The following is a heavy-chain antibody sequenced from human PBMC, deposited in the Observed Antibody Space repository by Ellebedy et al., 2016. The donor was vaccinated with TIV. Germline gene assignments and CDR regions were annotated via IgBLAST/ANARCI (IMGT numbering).Heavy chain of an antibody. V-gene: IGHV1-46*01. CDR2: INPSGGNT. D-gene: IGHD3-22*01. CDR1: GYTFTSYY. J-gene: IGHJ3*02. Sequence: AASVKVSCKASGYTFTSYYIHWVRQAPGQGLEWMGIINPSGGNTNYAQKFQGRVTMTRETSTSTVYMELSSLRSEDTAVYYCARGDDSGVRDAFDIWGQGTMVTVSS. CDR3: ARGDDSGVRDAFDI.